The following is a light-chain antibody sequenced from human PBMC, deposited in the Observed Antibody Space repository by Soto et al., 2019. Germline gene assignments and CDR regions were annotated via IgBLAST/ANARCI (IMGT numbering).Light chain of an antibody. V-gene: IGLV2-23*02. CDR1: SSDVGSYNL. CDR2: EVS. J-gene: IGLJ1*01. CDR3: CSYAGSSTFYV. Sequence: ALTQPASVSGSPGQSITISCTGTSSDVGSYNLVSWYQQHPGKAPKLMIYEVSKRPSGVSNRFSGSKSGNTASLTISGLQAEDEADYYCCSYAGSSTFYVFGTGTKVTVL.